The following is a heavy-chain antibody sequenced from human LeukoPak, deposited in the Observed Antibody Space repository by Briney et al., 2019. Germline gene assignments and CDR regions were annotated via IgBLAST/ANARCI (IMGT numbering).Heavy chain of an antibody. D-gene: IGHD3-22*01. Sequence: SETLSPTCTVSGFSISSGYYWGWIRQPPGQGLEWIGDIYHSGSAYYNPSLKSRVTLSVDTSKNQFSLNLTSVTATDTAVYYCARDRGYYDTSGYYGDAFDIWGQGTKVTVSS. CDR2: IYHSGSA. V-gene: IGHV4-38-2*02. CDR1: GFSISSGYY. CDR3: ARDRGYYDTSGYYGDAFDI. J-gene: IGHJ3*02.